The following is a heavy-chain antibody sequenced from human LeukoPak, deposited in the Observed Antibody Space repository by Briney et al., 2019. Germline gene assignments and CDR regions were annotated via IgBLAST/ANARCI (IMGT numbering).Heavy chain of an antibody. D-gene: IGHD3-10*01. Sequence: ASVKVSCKASGYTFNNYGLSWVRQAPGQGLEWMGRISGYNGYTRYAQKVEGRVTMTTDTSTSTAYMELRSLRSDDTAVYYCARSGHRRYYYASGPDYWGQGTLVTVSS. CDR3: ARSGHRRYYYASGPDY. V-gene: IGHV1-18*01. J-gene: IGHJ4*02. CDR1: GYTFNNYG. CDR2: ISGYNGYT.